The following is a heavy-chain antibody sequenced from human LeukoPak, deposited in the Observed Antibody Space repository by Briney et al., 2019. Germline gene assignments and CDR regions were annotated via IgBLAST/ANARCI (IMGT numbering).Heavy chain of an antibody. J-gene: IGHJ5*01. Sequence: WASVKVSCKASGYTFTDYFIHWVRQAPGQGLAWMGWINPNIGDASYAQKFQDRVTMTRDRSINTAYMELSRLTSDDTAVYYCARMALDGGDSIGFDSWGQGTLVTVSS. CDR2: INPNIGDA. CDR1: GYTFTDYF. D-gene: IGHD2-21*02. CDR3: ARMALDGGDSIGFDS. V-gene: IGHV1-2*02.